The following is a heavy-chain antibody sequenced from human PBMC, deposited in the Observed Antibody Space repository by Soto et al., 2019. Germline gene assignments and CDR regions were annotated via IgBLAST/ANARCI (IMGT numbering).Heavy chain of an antibody. D-gene: IGHD1-20*01. J-gene: IGHJ4*02. CDR3: ATTSITGTVAGFDY. CDR1: GGSISSSSYY. Sequence: QLQLQESGPGLVKPSETLSLTCTVSGGSISSSSYYWGWIRQPPGKGLEWIGSIYYSGSTYYNPSLKSRVTISVDTSKNQVSLKLSSVTAADTAVYYCATTSITGTVAGFDYWGQGTLVTVSS. V-gene: IGHV4-39*01. CDR2: IYYSGST.